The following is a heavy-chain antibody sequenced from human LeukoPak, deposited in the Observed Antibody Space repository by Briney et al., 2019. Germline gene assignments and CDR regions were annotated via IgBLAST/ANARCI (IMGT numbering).Heavy chain of an antibody. J-gene: IGHJ6*02. CDR2: IRSRGYRGTT. V-gene: IGHV3-49*04. CDR3: TRGPIQLWIHNAMDV. CDR1: GFTFCDHA. Sequence: GGSLRLSCTASGFTFCDHAMSWVRQAPGKGLEWVGFIRSRGYRGTTEYTASVKDRFIISREDYRNIAYLQMNSLRIEDTAVYYCTRGPIQLWIHNAMDVWGQGTTVIVSS. D-gene: IGHD5-18*01.